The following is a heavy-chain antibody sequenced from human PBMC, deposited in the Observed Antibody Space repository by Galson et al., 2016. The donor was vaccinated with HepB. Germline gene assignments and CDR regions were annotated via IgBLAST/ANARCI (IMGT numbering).Heavy chain of an antibody. D-gene: IGHD3-22*01. CDR1: GFTFRSYD. CDR3: ARGTYYYDHRDAFDI. V-gene: IGHV3-13*01. J-gene: IGHJ3*02. Sequence: SLRLSCAASGFTFRSYDMHWARQATGKGLEGVSVIGPSGGTYYTPSVKGRFTISRENAKNSLYLQMNSLRVGDTAVYYCARGTYYYDHRDAFDIWGQGTMVTVSS. CDR2: IGPSGGT.